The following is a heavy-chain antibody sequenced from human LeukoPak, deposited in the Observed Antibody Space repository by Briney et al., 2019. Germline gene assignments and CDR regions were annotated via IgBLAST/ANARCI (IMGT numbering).Heavy chain of an antibody. CDR3: AGGSGIYCSSTSCSLDY. D-gene: IGHD2-2*01. V-gene: IGHV3-30-3*01. J-gene: IGHJ4*02. CDR2: ISYDGSNK. CDR1: GFTFSSYA. Sequence: GRSLRLSCAASGFTFSSYAMHWVRQAPGKGLEWVAVISYDGSNKYYADSVKGRFTISRDNSKNSLYLQMNSLRTEDTALYYCAGGSGIYCSSTSCSLDYWGQGTLVTVSS.